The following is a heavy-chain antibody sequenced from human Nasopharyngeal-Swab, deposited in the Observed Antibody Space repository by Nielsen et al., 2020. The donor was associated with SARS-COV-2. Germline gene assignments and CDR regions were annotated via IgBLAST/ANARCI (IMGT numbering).Heavy chain of an antibody. D-gene: IGHD3-9*01. Sequence: GESLKISCAASGFTFSGYSMNWVRQAPGKGLEWVSSISSSSSYIYYADSVKGRFTISRDNAKNSLYLQMNSLRAEDTAVYYCARDQPPYDILTAYYYYMDVWGKGPRSPSP. CDR3: ARDQPPYDILTAYYYYMDV. J-gene: IGHJ6*03. CDR1: GFTFSGYS. CDR2: ISSSSSYI. V-gene: IGHV3-21*01.